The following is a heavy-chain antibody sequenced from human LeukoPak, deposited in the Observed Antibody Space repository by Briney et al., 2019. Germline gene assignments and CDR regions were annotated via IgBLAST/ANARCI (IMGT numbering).Heavy chain of an antibody. CDR1: GFTVSNTY. CDR2: IQSGGNT. Sequence: GGSLRLSCAASGFTVSNTYMSWVRQAPGKALEWVSVIQSGGNTYYADSVKGRFTISRDNSKNTLYLQMNSLRVEDTAVYYFAREINWFDPWGQGTLVTVSS. J-gene: IGHJ5*02. CDR3: AREINWFDP. V-gene: IGHV3-53*01.